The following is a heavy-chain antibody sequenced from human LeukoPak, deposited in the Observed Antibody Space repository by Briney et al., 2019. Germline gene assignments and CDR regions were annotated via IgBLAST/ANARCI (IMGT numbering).Heavy chain of an antibody. CDR1: GFTFSSYG. Sequence: PGSSLRLSCTTTGFTFSSYGMHWVRQAPGKGLEWVAVISYDGSDQHYAESVKGRFTISGDNSKNTLYLQMNSLRAEDTAVYYCAKDLTGGNYYLDYWGQGTLVTVAS. V-gene: IGHV3-30*18. CDR3: AKDLTGGNYYLDY. D-gene: IGHD1-26*01. J-gene: IGHJ4*02. CDR2: ISYDGSDQ.